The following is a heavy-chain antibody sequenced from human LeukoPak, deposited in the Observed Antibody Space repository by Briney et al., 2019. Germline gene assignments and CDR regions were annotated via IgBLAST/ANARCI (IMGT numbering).Heavy chain of an antibody. J-gene: IGHJ4*02. D-gene: IGHD3-10*02. CDR3: AGEPRMLAY. CDR2: INQDGSAK. Sequence: GGSLRLSCAASGFTFSSIWMSWVRLAPGKGLECVAVINQDGSAKYYADSVKGRFTVSRDHAKNSLFLQMNTLSDEDTAIYYCAGEPRMLAYWGQGTLVTVSS. CDR1: GFTFSSIW. V-gene: IGHV3-7*01.